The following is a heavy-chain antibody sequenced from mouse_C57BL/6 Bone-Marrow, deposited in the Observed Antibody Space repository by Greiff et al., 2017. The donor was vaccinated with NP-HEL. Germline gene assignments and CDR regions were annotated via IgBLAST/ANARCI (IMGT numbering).Heavy chain of an antibody. V-gene: IGHV14-4*01. D-gene: IGHD2-3*01. J-gene: IGHJ3*01. CDR2: IDPENGDT. Sequence: VQLQQSGAELVRPGASVKLSCTASGFNIKDDYMHWVKQRPEQGLEWIGWIDPENGDTEYASQFQGKATITADTSSNTAYLQLSSLTSEDTAVYYCTTGWLLAWFAYWGQGTLVTVSA. CDR1: GFNIKDDY. CDR3: TTGWLLAWFAY.